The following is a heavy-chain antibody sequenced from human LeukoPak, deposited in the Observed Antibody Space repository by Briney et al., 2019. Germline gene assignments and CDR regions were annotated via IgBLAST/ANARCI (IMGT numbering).Heavy chain of an antibody. D-gene: IGHD1-14*01. CDR2: ISYDGSNK. CDR3: AREPETALDY. V-gene: IGHV3-30-3*01. Sequence: PGRSLRLSCAASGFTFSSYAMHWVRQAPGKGLEWVAVISYDGSNKYYADSVKGRFTISRDNSKNTLYLQMNSLRAEDTAVYYCAREPETALDYWGQGTLVTVSS. J-gene: IGHJ4*02. CDR1: GFTFSSYA.